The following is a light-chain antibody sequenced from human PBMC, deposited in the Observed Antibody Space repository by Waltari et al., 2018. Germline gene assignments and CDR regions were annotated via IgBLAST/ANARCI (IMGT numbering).Light chain of an antibody. CDR2: DVV. Sequence: QSALTQPRSVSGSPGQSVTISCSGTSSDVGSYNFVSWYQQHPGNAPKLLIYDVVKRPSGVPDRFSGSKSSNTASLTISGLQTEDESDYYCCSYAGSYTFVFGGGTQLTVL. V-gene: IGLV2-11*01. J-gene: IGLJ7*01. CDR3: CSYAGSYTFV. CDR1: SSDVGSYNF.